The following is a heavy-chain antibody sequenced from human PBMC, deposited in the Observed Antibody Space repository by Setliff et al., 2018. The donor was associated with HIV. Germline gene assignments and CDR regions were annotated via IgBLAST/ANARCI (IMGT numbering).Heavy chain of an antibody. CDR1: GYNFTSYY. Sequence: ASVKVSCKASGYNFTSYYMHWVRQAPGQGLEWMGMVYPSDGSTSYAKKFQGRVTMTSDTSTSTIYMELNSLTSEDTAVYYCARDNTAFDIWGQGTMVTVSS. D-gene: IGHD2-2*02. CDR2: VYPSDGST. CDR3: ARDNTAFDI. J-gene: IGHJ3*02. V-gene: IGHV1-46*01.